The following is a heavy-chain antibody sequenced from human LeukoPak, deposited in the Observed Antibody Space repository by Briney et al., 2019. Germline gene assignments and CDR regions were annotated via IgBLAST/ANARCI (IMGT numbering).Heavy chain of an antibody. CDR2: IHYSGST. CDR3: AREFDRDGFDI. CDR1: GGSISSGGYY. Sequence: PSETLSLTCTVSGGSISSGGYYWSWIRQHPGKGLEWIGYIHYSGSTYDNPSLKSRVTISVDTSKNQFSLKLSSVTAADTAVYYCAREFDRDGFDIWGQGTMVTVSS. J-gene: IGHJ3*02. D-gene: IGHD3-9*01. V-gene: IGHV4-31*03.